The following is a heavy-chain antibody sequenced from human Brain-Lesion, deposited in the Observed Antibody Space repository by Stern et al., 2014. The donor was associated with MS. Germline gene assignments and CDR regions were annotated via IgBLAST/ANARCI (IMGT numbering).Heavy chain of an antibody. CDR2: IYYSGTT. CDR1: GGSISRSTYY. J-gene: IGHJ4*02. V-gene: IGHV4-39*01. D-gene: IGHD5-12*01. CDR3: ARHDGWLPHY. Sequence: VHLVESGPGLVKPSETLSLTCSVSGGSISRSTYYWGWIRQPPGKGLEWIGSIYYSGTTYYNPSLKSRVTIDTSTHQFSLRLTFGTAADTAVYYCARHDGWLPHYWSQGTLVTVSS.